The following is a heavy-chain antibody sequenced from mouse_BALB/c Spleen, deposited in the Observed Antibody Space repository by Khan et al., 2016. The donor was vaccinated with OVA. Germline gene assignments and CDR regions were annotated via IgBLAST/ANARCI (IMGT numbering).Heavy chain of an antibody. CDR3: ARKDYYDYDPFPY. J-gene: IGHJ3*01. CDR1: GYSITSEYT. CDR2: ISYSGNT. D-gene: IGHD2-4*01. V-gene: IGHV3-2*02. Sequence: VQLKQSGPGLVKPSQSLSLTCTVTGYSITSEYTWNWIRQFPGHKLEWMGFISYSGNTRYNPSLKSRISITRDTSKHQFFLQLNSVTSEDTATYYCARKDYYDYDPFPYWGQGTLVTVSA.